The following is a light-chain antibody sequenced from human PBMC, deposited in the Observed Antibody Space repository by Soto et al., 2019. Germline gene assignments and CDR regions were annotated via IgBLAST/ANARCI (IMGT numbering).Light chain of an antibody. CDR3: QQHSDWQT. CDR2: DAS. V-gene: IGKV3-11*01. CDR1: QSVSSY. Sequence: DIVLTQSPATLSLSPGERATLSCRASQSVSSYLAWYQQKSGQAPRLLIYDASKRATGIPARFRGSGSGTDFTLTISSLEPEDFAVYYCQQHSDWQTFGQGTKVEI. J-gene: IGKJ1*01.